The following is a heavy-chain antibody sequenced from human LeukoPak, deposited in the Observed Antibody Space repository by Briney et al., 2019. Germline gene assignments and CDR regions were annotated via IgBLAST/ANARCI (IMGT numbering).Heavy chain of an antibody. J-gene: IGHJ4*02. CDR3: ARRVAGSGWEYYFDY. D-gene: IGHD6-19*01. CDR1: GHTFTSYG. CDR2: ISAYNGNT. V-gene: IGHV1-18*01. Sequence: ASVKVSCKASGHTFTSYGISWVRQAPGQGLEWMGWISAYNGNTNYAQKLQGRVTMTTDTSTSTAYMELRSLRSDDTAVYYCARRVAGSGWEYYFDYWGQGTLVTVSS.